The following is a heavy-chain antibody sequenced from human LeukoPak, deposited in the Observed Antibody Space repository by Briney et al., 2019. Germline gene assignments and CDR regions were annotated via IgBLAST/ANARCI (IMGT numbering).Heavy chain of an antibody. CDR1: GGSISSSSYY. Sequence: SETLSLTCTVSGGSISSSSYYWGWIRQPPGKGLGWIGSIYYSGSTYYNPSLKSRVTISVDTSKNQFSLKLSSVTAADTAVYYCARHVVDPDFWSGYMDVWGKGTTVTVSS. J-gene: IGHJ6*03. V-gene: IGHV4-39*01. CDR2: IYYSGST. D-gene: IGHD3-3*01. CDR3: ARHVVDPDFWSGYMDV.